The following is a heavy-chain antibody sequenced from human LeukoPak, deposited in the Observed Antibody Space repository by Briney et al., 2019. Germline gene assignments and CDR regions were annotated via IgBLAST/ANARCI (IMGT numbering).Heavy chain of an antibody. CDR1: GGSISSGSYY. J-gene: IGHJ4*02. CDR3: ARKRRPAAAPNYFDY. CDR2: IYTSGST. D-gene: IGHD2-15*01. Sequence: SETLSLTCTVSGGSISSGSYYWSWIRQPAGKGLEWIGRIYTSGSTNYNPSLKSRVTISVDTSKNQFSLKLSSVTAADTAVYYCARKRRPAAAPNYFDYWGQGTLVTVSS. V-gene: IGHV4-61*02.